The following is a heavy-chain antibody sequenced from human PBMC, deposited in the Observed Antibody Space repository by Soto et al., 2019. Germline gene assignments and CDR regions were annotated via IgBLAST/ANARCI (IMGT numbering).Heavy chain of an antibody. CDR1: GYTFTRYG. D-gene: IGHD2-8*01. CDR2: ISGYNGDT. CDR3: AKNGQPPYYYYGMDV. J-gene: IGHJ6*02. Sequence: QGQLVQSGPEVKKPGASVKVSCKASGYTFTRYGIIWVRQAPGQGLEWMGWISGYNGDTKYAQKFQGRVTMTTDTSTTTAYMELRSLTSDDSAVYYCAKNGQPPYYYYGMDVWGQGTTVTVSS. V-gene: IGHV1-18*01.